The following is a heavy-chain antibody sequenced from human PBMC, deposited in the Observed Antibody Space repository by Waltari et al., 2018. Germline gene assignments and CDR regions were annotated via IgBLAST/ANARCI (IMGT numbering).Heavy chain of an antibody. D-gene: IGHD2-8*02. Sequence: QVHLVESGGGVVQPGGSLGLSCAASGCSFHNYALHWVRQAPGKGLEWVAVVWHDGSYKFYADSVKGRFTISRDNSKNTLYFQMNSLRAEDTAMYYCAKDGSASRLVRYYLDHWGPGTLVTVSS. CDR1: GCSFHNYA. CDR2: VWHDGSYK. J-gene: IGHJ4*02. V-gene: IGHV3-33*06. CDR3: AKDGSASRLVRYYLDH.